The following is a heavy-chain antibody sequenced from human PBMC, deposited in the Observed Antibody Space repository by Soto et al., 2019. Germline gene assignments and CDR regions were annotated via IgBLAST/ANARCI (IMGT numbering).Heavy chain of an antibody. CDR3: ARASDFWSGYYSAGMDV. V-gene: IGHV4-30-4*01. CDR2: IYYSGST. Sequence: SETLSLTCTVSGGSISSGDYYWSWIRQPPGKGLEWIGYIYYSGSTYYNPSLKSRVTISVDTSKNQFSLKLSSVTAADTAVYYCARASDFWSGYYSAGMDVWGQGTTVTVSS. D-gene: IGHD3-3*01. J-gene: IGHJ6*02. CDR1: GGSISSGDYY.